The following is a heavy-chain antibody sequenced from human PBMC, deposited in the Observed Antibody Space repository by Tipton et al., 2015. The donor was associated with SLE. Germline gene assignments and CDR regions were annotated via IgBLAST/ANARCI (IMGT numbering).Heavy chain of an antibody. CDR2: IYYSGST. V-gene: IGHV4-59*01. CDR1: GASISSYS. D-gene: IGHD6-13*01. J-gene: IGHJ5*02. Sequence: TLSLTCTVSGASISSYSWSWIRQPPGKGLERIGYIYYSGSTNYNPSLKSRVTISVDTSKKQFSLKLSSVTAADTAVYYCPRVVKGSSWYWFDPWGQGTLVTVSS. CDR3: PRVVKGSSWYWFDP.